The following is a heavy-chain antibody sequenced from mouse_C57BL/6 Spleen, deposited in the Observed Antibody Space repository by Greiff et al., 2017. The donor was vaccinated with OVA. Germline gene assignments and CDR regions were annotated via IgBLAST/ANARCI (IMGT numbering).Heavy chain of an antibody. J-gene: IGHJ2*01. Sequence: QVQLQQPGAELVRPGTSVKLSCKASGYTFTSYWMHWVQQRPGQGLEWIGVIDPSDSYTNYNQKFKGKATLTVDTSSSTAYMQHSSLTSEDAAVYYCGRRWDGYYFDYWGQGTTLTVSS. CDR3: GRRWDGYYFDY. D-gene: IGHD2-3*01. V-gene: IGHV1-59*01. CDR2: IDPSDSYT. CDR1: GYTFTSYW.